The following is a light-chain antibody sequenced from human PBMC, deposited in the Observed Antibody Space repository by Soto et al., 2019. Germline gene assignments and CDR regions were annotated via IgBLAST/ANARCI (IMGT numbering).Light chain of an antibody. Sequence: ETVLTQSPGTLSLSPGERVTLSCRASQSVSSSYLAWYQQKPGQAPRLLIYGASSRATGIPDRFRGSGSGTDFTLTISRLEPEDFAVYYCQQYTGSPWTFGQGTKVEIK. CDR3: QQYTGSPWT. V-gene: IGKV3-20*01. CDR2: GAS. J-gene: IGKJ1*01. CDR1: QSVSSSY.